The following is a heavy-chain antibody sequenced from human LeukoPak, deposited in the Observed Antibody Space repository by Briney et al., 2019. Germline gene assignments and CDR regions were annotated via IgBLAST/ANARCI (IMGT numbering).Heavy chain of an antibody. V-gene: IGHV3-48*04. J-gene: IGHJ4*02. CDR2: ISSGSSTI. Sequence: PGGSLRLSCAASGFTFSSYSMNWVRQAPGKGLEWVSYISSGSSTIYYADSVKGRSTISRDNAKNSLYLQMNSLRAEDTAVYYCARIYGSAFDWGQGTLVTVSS. CDR1: GFTFSSYS. D-gene: IGHD3-10*01. CDR3: ARIYGSAFD.